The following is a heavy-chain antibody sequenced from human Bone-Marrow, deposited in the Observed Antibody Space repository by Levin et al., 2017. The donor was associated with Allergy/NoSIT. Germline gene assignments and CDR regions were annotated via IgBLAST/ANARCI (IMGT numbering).Heavy chain of an antibody. CDR2: INQGGSAT. CDR3: ARNTGD. CDR1: GFSFSSYY. Sequence: PGGSLRLSCGASGFSFSSYYMTWVRQAPGKGLEWVANINQGGSATYYADSVKGRFTIARDNAKKSLFLQMNSLRVEDTAIYYCARNTGDWGQGVLVTVSS. V-gene: IGHV3-7*01. D-gene: IGHD1-1*01. J-gene: IGHJ4*02.